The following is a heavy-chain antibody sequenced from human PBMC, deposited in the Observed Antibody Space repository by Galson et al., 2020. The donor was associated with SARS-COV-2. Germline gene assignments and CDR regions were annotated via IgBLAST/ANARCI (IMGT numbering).Heavy chain of an antibody. Sequence: GESLKISCAASGFTFSNAWMNWVRQAPGKGLEWVGRIKSYSASGTADYAPPVKGRFTISRDDSKNTLYLQMNSLKTEDTAVYYCTTYESAVAHNWGQGTLVTVSS. D-gene: IGHD6-19*01. CDR2: IKSYSASGTA. J-gene: IGHJ4*02. V-gene: IGHV3-15*01. CDR1: GFTFSNAW. CDR3: TTYESAVAHN.